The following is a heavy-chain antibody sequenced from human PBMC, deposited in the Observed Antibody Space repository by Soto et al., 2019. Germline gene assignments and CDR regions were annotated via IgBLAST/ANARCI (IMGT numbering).Heavy chain of an antibody. J-gene: IGHJ6*02. CDR3: AKDHWGYCSSTSCPNYYYYGMDV. Sequence: QVQLVESGGGVVQPGRSLRLSCAASGFTFSSYGMHWVRQAPGKGLEWVAVISYDGSNKYYADSVKGRFTISRDNSKNTLYLQMNSLRAEDTAVYYCAKDHWGYCSSTSCPNYYYYGMDVWGQGTTVTVSS. V-gene: IGHV3-30*18. CDR1: GFTFSSYG. D-gene: IGHD2-2*01. CDR2: ISYDGSNK.